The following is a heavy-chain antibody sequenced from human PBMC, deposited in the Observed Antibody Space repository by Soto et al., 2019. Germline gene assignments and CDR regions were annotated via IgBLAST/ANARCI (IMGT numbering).Heavy chain of an antibody. D-gene: IGHD3-22*01. J-gene: IGHJ4*02. CDR3: ARPKDYDGCLDS. CDR1: GYTFTRYN. CDR2: INAGNGNT. V-gene: IGHV1-3*01. Sequence: ASVKVSCKAPGYTFTRYNMHWVRQAPGQRLEWMGWINAGNGNTRYSQNFQGRVTFTRDTSGNTAYMELNSLISEDTAVYYCARPKDYDGCLDSWGQGTLVTVSS.